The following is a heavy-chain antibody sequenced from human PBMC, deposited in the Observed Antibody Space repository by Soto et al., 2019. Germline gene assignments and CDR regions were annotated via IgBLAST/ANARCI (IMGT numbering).Heavy chain of an antibody. CDR2: TYYRSRWYN. J-gene: IGHJ6*03. CDR3: AGTTSHQWYYMDV. D-gene: IGHD1-7*01. CDR1: GDSVSSNSAA. V-gene: IGHV6-1*01. Sequence: TLSLTCAISGDSVSSNSAALNWIRLSPSRGLEWLARTYYRSRWYNDYAVSVRSRITVNPDTSKNQFSLQLTSVTPEDTAVYYCAGTTSHQWYYMDVWGKGTTVTVSS.